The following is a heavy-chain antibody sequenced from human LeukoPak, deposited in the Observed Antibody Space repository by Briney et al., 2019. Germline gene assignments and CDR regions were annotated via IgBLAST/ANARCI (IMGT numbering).Heavy chain of an antibody. CDR3: TRDWRDSSSSWFDP. J-gene: IGHJ5*02. D-gene: IGHD6-6*01. V-gene: IGHV3-49*03. CDR2: IRSKAYGGTT. CDR1: GFTFGDYA. Sequence: PGGSLRLSCTASGFTFGDYAMSWFRQASGKGLEWVGFIRSKAYGGTTEYAASVKGRFTISRDDSKSIAYLQMNSLKTEDTAVYYCTRDWRDSSSSWFDPWGQGTLVTVSS.